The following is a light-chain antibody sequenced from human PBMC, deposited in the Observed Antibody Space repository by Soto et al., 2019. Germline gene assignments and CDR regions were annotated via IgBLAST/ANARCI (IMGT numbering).Light chain of an antibody. CDR3: QHSNSYSEA. CDR1: QTISSW. V-gene: IGKV1-5*03. J-gene: IGKJ1*01. Sequence: DIQMTQSPSTLSGSVGDRVTITCRASQTISSWLAWYQQKPGKAPKLLIYKASTSESGVPSRFSGSGSGTEFTLTISSLQPDDFATYYCQHSNSYSEAFGQGTKVELK. CDR2: KAS.